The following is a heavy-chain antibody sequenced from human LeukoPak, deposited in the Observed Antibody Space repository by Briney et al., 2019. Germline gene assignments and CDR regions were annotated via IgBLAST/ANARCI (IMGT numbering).Heavy chain of an antibody. D-gene: IGHD2-21*01. J-gene: IGHJ4*02. CDR1: GGSISSSSYY. CDR3: ARQALWFFDH. Sequence: SETLSLTCTVSGGSISSSSYYWGWIRQPPGKGLEWIGSIYYSGSTYYNPSLRSRVTIFVDMSKNQFSLKLSSVTAADTAVYYCARQALWFFDHWGQGTLVTVSS. CDR2: IYYSGST. V-gene: IGHV4-39*01.